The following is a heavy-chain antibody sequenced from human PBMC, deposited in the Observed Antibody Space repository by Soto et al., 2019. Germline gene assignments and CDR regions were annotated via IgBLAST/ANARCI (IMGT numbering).Heavy chain of an antibody. J-gene: IGHJ4*02. CDR3: TTVGVGTRGFDY. V-gene: IGHV3-15*07. Sequence: SVSNAWMNWVRQAPRKGLEWVGRIASKTDGGTTDYAAPVKGRFTISRDDSKNTLYLQMNSLKTEDTAVYYCTTVGVGTRGFDYWGQGTLVTVSS. CDR1: SVSNAW. D-gene: IGHD1-26*01. CDR2: IASKTDGGTT.